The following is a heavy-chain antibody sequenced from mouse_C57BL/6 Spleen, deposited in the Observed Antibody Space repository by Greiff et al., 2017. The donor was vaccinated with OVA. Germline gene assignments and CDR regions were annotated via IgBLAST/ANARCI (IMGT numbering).Heavy chain of an antibody. CDR2: IYPGDGDT. Sequence: QVQLQQSGPELVKPGASVKISCKASGYAFSSSWMNWVKQRPGKGLEWIGRIYPGDGDTNYNGKFKGKATLTADKSSSTAYMQLSSRTSEDSAVCFCARSEDWGYFDYWGQGTTLTVSS. J-gene: IGHJ2*01. CDR1: GYAFSSSW. CDR3: ARSEDWGYFDY. D-gene: IGHD4-1*01. V-gene: IGHV1-82*01.